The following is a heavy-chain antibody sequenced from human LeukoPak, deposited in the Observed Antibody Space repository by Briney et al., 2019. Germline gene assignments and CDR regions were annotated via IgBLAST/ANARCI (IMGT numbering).Heavy chain of an antibody. J-gene: IGHJ4*02. CDR1: GFTFSSYA. Sequence: GGSLRLSCAASGFTFSSYAMTWVRQAPGKGLEWVSAIGSGGSAYYADSVKGRFTISRDNSKNTLYLQMNSLRVEDTAAYYCAKDRRDGSSRDGFFDYWGQGTLVTVSS. CDR3: AKDRRDGSSRDGFFDY. D-gene: IGHD5-24*01. CDR2: IGSGGSA. V-gene: IGHV3-23*01.